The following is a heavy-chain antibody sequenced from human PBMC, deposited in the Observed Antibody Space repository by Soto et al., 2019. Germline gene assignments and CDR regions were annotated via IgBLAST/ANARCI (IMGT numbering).Heavy chain of an antibody. V-gene: IGHV4-39*02. D-gene: IGHD1-1*01. J-gene: IGHJ6*02. CDR1: GGSISSSNYY. Sequence: QLQLRESGPGLVRPSETLSLTCTVSGGSISSSNYYWGWIRQPPGKGLEWIGSMYYSGSTYYNPSLKSRVTISVDTSKNHFSLKLSSVTAADTAVYYCERLVKSTRDYYYGMDVWGQGTTVTVSS. CDR2: MYYSGST. CDR3: ERLVKSTRDYYYGMDV.